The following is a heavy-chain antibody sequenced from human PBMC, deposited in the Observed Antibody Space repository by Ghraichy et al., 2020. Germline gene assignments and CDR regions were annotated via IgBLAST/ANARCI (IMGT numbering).Heavy chain of an antibody. D-gene: IGHD5-18*01. V-gene: IGHV4-34*01. CDR1: VGSFNGYY. Sequence: SETLSLTCAVYVGSFNGYYWSWIRQPPGKGLECIGEIHPTGTTNNSPSLKSRLTLLVDTSKNQFSLLLKSVTAADTAVYYCARRRQTWSAAEGDAFDIWSQGAMVTVSS. CDR2: IHPTGTT. J-gene: IGHJ3*02. CDR3: ARRRQTWSAAEGDAFDI.